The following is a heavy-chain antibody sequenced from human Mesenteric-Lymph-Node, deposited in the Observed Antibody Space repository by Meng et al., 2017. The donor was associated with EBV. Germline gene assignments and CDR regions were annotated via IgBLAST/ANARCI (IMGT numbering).Heavy chain of an antibody. CDR2: ISTYSGNT. CDR1: GYTFTNYG. Sequence: QVQLVQSGAEVKKPGASVKVSCRASGYTFTNYGINWVRQAPGQGLEWMGWISTYSGNTDYAQKFQGRVTMTTDTSTNTAYMELRSLRSDDTAVFYCVREAGGGTFNWFDPWGQGTLVTVSS. D-gene: IGHD6-13*01. CDR3: VREAGGGTFNWFDP. J-gene: IGHJ5*02. V-gene: IGHV1-18*01.